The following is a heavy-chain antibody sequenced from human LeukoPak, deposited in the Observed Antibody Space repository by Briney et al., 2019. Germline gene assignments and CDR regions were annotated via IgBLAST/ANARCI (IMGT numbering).Heavy chain of an antibody. Sequence: PGGSLRLSYAPSGFTFSSYAMSWVRQALGKGLEWVAVISGGGSGTYYADSVRGRFTISRDNSENTVYLQMNSLRAEDTAIYYCAKAVGSSGYFSRDAFDIWGQGTMFTVSS. CDR1: GFTFSSYA. J-gene: IGHJ3*02. V-gene: IGHV3-23*01. D-gene: IGHD3-22*01. CDR3: AKAVGSSGYFSRDAFDI. CDR2: ISGGGSGT.